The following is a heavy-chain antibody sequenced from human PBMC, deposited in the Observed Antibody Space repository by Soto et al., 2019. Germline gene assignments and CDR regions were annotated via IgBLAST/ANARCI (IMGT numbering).Heavy chain of an antibody. D-gene: IGHD2-8*01. CDR1: GASIGSYY. J-gene: IGHJ6*03. CDR3: VRGGRLMVHASMAPGYYLDV. V-gene: IGHV4-59*01. Sequence: TLSLTCSVSGASIGSYYWSWIRQPPGKGLEWIAYIYDSANTKYNPSLKSRVTVTGDTSKKQLSLNLSSVTAADTAVYYCVRGGRLMVHASMAPGYYLDVWGKGTTVTVSS. CDR2: IYDSANT.